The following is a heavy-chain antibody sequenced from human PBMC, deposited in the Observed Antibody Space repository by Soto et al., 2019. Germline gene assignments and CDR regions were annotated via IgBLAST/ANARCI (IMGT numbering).Heavy chain of an antibody. D-gene: IGHD6-19*01. CDR3: AKDGAVAGMTTDY. CDR1: GFTFINYA. Sequence: EVQLLESGGGLVQPGGSLRLSCAASGFTFINYAMSWVRQAPGKGLEWVSTITGSGGSTYYADSVKGRFTISRDNXKNTLYLQMNSLRAEDTAVYYCAKDGAVAGMTTDYWGQGTLVTVSS. J-gene: IGHJ4*02. V-gene: IGHV3-23*01. CDR2: ITGSGGST.